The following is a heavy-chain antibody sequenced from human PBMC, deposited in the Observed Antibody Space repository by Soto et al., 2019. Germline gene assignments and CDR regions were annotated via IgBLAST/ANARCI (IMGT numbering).Heavy chain of an antibody. V-gene: IGHV1-69*06. CDR2: IIPIFGTA. CDR1: GGTFSIYA. D-gene: IGHD2-8*01. J-gene: IGHJ6*02. CDR3: ARAQESDIVLMVYAIHYYYYGMDV. Sequence: GASVKVSFKASGGTFSIYAISCVRQSPGQGLEWMGGIIPIFGTANYAQKFQGRVTITADKSTSTAYMELSSLRSEDTAVYYCARAQESDIVLMVYAIHYYYYGMDVWGQGTTVTVSS.